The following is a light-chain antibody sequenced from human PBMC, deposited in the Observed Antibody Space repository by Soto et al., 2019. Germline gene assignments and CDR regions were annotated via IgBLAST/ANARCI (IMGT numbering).Light chain of an antibody. J-gene: IGLJ3*02. Sequence: QSVLTQPPSVSAAPGQKVTISCSGSSSNIGNKDVSWYRQVPGTAPKLLIYDNSKRPSGIPDRFSGSKSGTSATLGITGLQTGDEADYFCGTWDSSLTAGVFGGGTKLTVL. CDR1: SSNIGNKD. CDR2: DNS. V-gene: IGLV1-51*01. CDR3: GTWDSSLTAGV.